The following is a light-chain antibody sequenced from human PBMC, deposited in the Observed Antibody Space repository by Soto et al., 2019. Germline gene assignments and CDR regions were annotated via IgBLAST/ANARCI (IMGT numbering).Light chain of an antibody. V-gene: IGKV3-20*01. Sequence: EIVLTQSPGTLSLSPGERATLSCRASQSVRSSYLAWFQQKSGQAPRLLIYVASSRATGIPDRFSGSGSGTDFTLTISRLEPEDFAVYYCQQYGSYPVTFGRGTKVEIK. J-gene: IGKJ1*01. CDR1: QSVRSSY. CDR3: QQYGSYPVT. CDR2: VAS.